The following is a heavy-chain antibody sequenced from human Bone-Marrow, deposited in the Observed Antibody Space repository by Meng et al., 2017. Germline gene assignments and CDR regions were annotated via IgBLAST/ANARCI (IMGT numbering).Heavy chain of an antibody. D-gene: IGHD6-13*01. J-gene: IGHJ4*02. CDR3: ARGSSSSWPNFDY. CDR2: IYHSGST. V-gene: IGHV4-4*02. CDR1: GGSISSSNW. Sequence: QVQLQESVHGLVKPSGTLARTCAASGGSISSSNWWSWVRQPPGKGLEWIGEIYHSGSTNYNPSLKSRVTISVDKSKNQFSLKLSSVTAADTAVYYCARGSSSSWPNFDYWGQGTLVTVSS.